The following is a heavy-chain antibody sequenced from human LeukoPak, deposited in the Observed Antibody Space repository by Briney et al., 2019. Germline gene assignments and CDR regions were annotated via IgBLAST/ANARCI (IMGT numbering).Heavy chain of an antibody. CDR3: TRMSRVAPGLPDL. CDR2: IGATGVDT. Sequence: GGSLRLSCAASGFTFSNYGMSWVRQAPGKGLEEVSLIGATGVDTYYADSVKGRFIISRDNSKNIVYLQIGSLRADDTAVYYSTRMSRVAPGLPDLWGQGTLVTVSS. J-gene: IGHJ5*02. V-gene: IGHV3-23*01. D-gene: IGHD6-6*01. CDR1: GFTFSNYG.